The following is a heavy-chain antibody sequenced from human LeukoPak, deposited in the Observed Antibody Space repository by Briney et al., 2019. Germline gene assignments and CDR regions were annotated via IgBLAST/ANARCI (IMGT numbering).Heavy chain of an antibody. D-gene: IGHD3-3*01. Sequence: ASVKVSRKASGYTFTSDYIHWVRQAPGQGLEWLGIINPSGGRTTYGQNFQGRVTMTRDTSTSTVYMELSSLRSEDTAVYYCARGSRFLDYWGQGALVTVSS. CDR1: GYTFTSDY. CDR3: ARGSRFLDY. CDR2: INPSGGRT. J-gene: IGHJ4*02. V-gene: IGHV1-46*01.